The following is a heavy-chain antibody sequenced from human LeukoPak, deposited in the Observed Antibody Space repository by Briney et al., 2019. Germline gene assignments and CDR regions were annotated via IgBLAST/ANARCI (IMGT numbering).Heavy chain of an antibody. Sequence: SETLSLTCTVSGGSISSSGYYWGWIRQPPGKGLEWIGSMYYSGSTYYNPSLKSRVTISVDTSKNHFSLKLSSVTAADTAVYYCARDFIGGYDFWSGYYTPYYFDYWGQGTLVTVSP. D-gene: IGHD3-3*01. V-gene: IGHV4-39*07. CDR2: MYYSGST. CDR3: ARDFIGGYDFWSGYYTPYYFDY. J-gene: IGHJ4*02. CDR1: GGSISSSGYY.